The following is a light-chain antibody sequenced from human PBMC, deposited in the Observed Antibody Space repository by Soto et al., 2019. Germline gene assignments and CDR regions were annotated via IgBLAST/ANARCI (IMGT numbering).Light chain of an antibody. Sequence: QSVLTQPPSVSGAPGQRVTISCTGSSSNIGAGYDVHWYQQLPGTAPKLLIYGNSNRPSGVPDRFSGSKSGTSVSLAITGLQAVDEADYYCQSYDSSLSGYVFGTGTKVTVL. CDR3: QSYDSSLSGYV. CDR2: GNS. J-gene: IGLJ1*01. CDR1: SSNIGAGYD. V-gene: IGLV1-40*01.